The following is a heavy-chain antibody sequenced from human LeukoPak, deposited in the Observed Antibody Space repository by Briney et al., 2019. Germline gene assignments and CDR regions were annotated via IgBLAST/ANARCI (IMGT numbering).Heavy chain of an antibody. J-gene: IGHJ4*02. CDR2: STSGSGAV. CDR1: VFTFTNYN. V-gene: IGHV3-48*02. D-gene: IGHD6-19*01. Sequence: LGGSLRLSCAASVFTFTNYNMNGVRQAPGRGREWVSYSTSGSGAVSYADSVKGRSTVSRDNAENSPYLQMNSLRDEDTALYYCARTSGSGWSFDCWGQGTLVTVSS. CDR3: ARTSGSGWSFDC.